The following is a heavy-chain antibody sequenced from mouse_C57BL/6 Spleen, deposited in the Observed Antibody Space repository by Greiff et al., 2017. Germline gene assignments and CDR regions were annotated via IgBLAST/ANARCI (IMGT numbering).Heavy chain of an antibody. CDR2: IRNKANNHAT. CDR3: TRLITTVVAPDWYFDV. CDR1: GFTFSDAW. Sequence: EVKLQESGGGLVQPGGSMKLSCAASGFTFSDAWMDWVRQSPEQGLEWVAEIRNKANNHATYYAESVKGRFTISREDSKRIVYLQMNSLRAEDTRIYYCTRLITTVVAPDWYFDVWGTGTTVTVSS. J-gene: IGHJ1*03. V-gene: IGHV6-6*01. D-gene: IGHD1-1*01.